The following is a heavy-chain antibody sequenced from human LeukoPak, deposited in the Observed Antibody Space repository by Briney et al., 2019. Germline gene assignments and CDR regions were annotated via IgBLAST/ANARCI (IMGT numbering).Heavy chain of an antibody. Sequence: ASVKVSCKASGYTLTGYYMHWVRQAPGQGLEWMGWISGSNGNTNYAQKLQGRVTMTTDTSTGTAYMELRSLRSDGTAVYYCARSGRGTYYYFDYWGQGTLVTVSS. V-gene: IGHV1-18*04. D-gene: IGHD1-26*01. CDR2: ISGSNGNT. J-gene: IGHJ4*02. CDR3: ARSGRGTYYYFDY. CDR1: GYTLTGYY.